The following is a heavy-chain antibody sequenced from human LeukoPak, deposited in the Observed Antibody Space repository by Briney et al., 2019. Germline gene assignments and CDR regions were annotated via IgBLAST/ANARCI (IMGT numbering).Heavy chain of an antibody. CDR2: IYYNGRA. CDR1: GFTFSNAW. J-gene: IGHJ4*02. Sequence: GSLRLSCAASGFTFSNAWMTWVRQPPGKGLEWIGYIYYNGRATYNPSLKSRVTISVDTSKNQFSLKLSSVTAADTAVYYCARRSSESFDFWGQGTLVTVSS. D-gene: IGHD3-22*01. V-gene: IGHV4-59*08. CDR3: ARRSSESFDF.